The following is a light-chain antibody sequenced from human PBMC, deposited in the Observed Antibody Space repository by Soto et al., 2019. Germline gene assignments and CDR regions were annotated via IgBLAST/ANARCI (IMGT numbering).Light chain of an antibody. CDR2: EVS. CDR1: SSDIGDYNY. V-gene: IGLV2-14*01. CDR3: SSYTSSSTYV. J-gene: IGLJ1*01. Sequence: QSSLTQPASVSGSPGQSITLSCTGTSSDIGDYNYVSWYQQHPGKAPKLMIYEVSNRPSGVPNRFSGSKSGNTASLTISGLQAEDEADYYCSSYTSSSTYVFGTGTKVTVL.